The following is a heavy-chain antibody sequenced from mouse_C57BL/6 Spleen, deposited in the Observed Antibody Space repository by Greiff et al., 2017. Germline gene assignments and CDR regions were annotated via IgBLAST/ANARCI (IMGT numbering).Heavy chain of an antibody. CDR3: ARDGYYHYYAMDY. D-gene: IGHD2-3*01. Sequence: EVKLMESGGGLVQPGGSLSLSCAASGFTFTDYYMSWVRQPPGKALEWLGFIRNKANGYTTEYSASVKGRFTISRDNSQSILYLQMNALRAEDSATYYCARDGYYHYYAMDYWGQGTSVTVSS. CDR2: IRNKANGYTT. CDR1: GFTFTDYY. J-gene: IGHJ4*01. V-gene: IGHV7-3*01.